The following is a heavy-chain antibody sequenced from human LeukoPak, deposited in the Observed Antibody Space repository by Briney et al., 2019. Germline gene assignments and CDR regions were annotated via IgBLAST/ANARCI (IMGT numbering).Heavy chain of an antibody. CDR3: ARSISTVAPFDY. CDR1: GFTFSSSW. CDR2: IKQDGSNK. Sequence: GGSLRLSCVASGFTFSSSWMSWVRQSPGKGLEWVANIKQDGSNKYYADSVKGRFTISRDNSKNTLYLQMNSLRAEDTAVYYCARSISTVAPFDYWGQGTLVTVSS. D-gene: IGHD4-23*01. J-gene: IGHJ4*02. V-gene: IGHV3-7*02.